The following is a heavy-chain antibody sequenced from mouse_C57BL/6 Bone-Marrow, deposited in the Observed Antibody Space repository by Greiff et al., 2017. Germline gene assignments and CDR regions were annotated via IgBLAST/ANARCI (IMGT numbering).Heavy chain of an antibody. D-gene: IGHD2-3*01. CDR2: IYPSDSET. CDR3: ASYDGYYGFDY. Sequence: QVQLQQPGAELVRPGSSVKLSCKASGYTFTSYWMDWVKQRPGQGLEWIGNIYPSDSETHYNQKFKDKATLTVDKSSSTAYMQLSSLTSEGSAVYYCASYDGYYGFDYWGQGTTLTVSS. CDR1: GYTFTSYW. V-gene: IGHV1-61*01. J-gene: IGHJ2*01.